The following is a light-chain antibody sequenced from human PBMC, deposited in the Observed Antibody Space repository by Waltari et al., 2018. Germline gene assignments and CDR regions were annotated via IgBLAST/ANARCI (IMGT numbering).Light chain of an antibody. J-gene: IGKJ5*01. CDR3: QYYGASRGPIT. Sequence: DIVLTQSPGTLSLSPGGTATLSCRASQSVSGSYLAWNQQKPGQAPRLLIYGASSRATGIPDRFSGSGSGTDFTLTISRLEPEDFGVYYCQYYGASRGPITFGQGTRLEIK. CDR2: GAS. V-gene: IGKV3-20*01. CDR1: QSVSGSY.